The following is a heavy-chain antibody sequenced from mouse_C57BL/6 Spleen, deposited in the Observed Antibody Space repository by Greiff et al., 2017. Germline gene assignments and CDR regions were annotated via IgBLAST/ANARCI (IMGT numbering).Heavy chain of an antibody. CDR1: GYTFTDYE. J-gene: IGHJ3*01. D-gene: IGHD2-5*01. V-gene: IGHV1-15*01. CDR2: IDPETGGT. Sequence: QVQLKQSGAELVRPGASVTLSCKASGYTFTDYEMHWVKQTPVHGLEWIGAIDPETGGTAYNQKFKGKAILTADKSSSTAYMELRSLTSEDSAVYYCTTRTTSYYSNSWFAYWGQGTLVTVSA. CDR3: TTRTTSYYSNSWFAY.